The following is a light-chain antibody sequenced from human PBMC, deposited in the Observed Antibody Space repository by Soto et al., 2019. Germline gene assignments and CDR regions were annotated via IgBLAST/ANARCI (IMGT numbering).Light chain of an antibody. CDR3: QQYITYPIT. Sequence: DIQMTQSPSSLSASVGDRVTITCRASQGISKSLAWYQQKGEKAPKSLIYDASNLQSGVPSRFSGSGSGTEFTLTISSLQPEDFATYYCQQYITYPITFGQGTRLEIK. J-gene: IGKJ5*01. V-gene: IGKV1D-16*01. CDR2: DAS. CDR1: QGISKS.